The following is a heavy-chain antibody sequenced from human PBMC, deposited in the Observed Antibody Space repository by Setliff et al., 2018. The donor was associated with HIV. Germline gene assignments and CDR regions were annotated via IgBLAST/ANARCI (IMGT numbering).Heavy chain of an antibody. D-gene: IGHD5-18*01. CDR2: INHSGST. CDR3: ARYDGYKVSFDN. CDR1: GGSFSGYY. Sequence: LSLTCAVYGGSFSGYYWSWIRQPPGKGLEWIAEINHSGSTNYNPSLKSRATISVDTSQNQLSLKLSSVTAADTAMYYCARYDGYKVSFDNWGPGTLVTVSS. J-gene: IGHJ4*02. V-gene: IGHV4-34*01.